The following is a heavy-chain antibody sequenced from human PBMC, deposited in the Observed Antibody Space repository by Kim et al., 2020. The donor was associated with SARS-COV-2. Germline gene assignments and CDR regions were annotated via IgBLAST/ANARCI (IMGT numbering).Heavy chain of an antibody. J-gene: IGHJ5*02. V-gene: IGHV4-39*01. CDR2: IYYSGST. CDR1: GGSISSSSYY. CDR3: ARPTGYYDSSGEHWFDP. D-gene: IGHD3-22*01. Sequence: SETLSLTCTVSGGSISSSSYYWGWIRQPPGKGLAWIGSIYYSGSTYYNPSLKRRVTISVDTTKNQFSLKLSSVTAADTAVYYCARPTGYYDSSGEHWFDPRGQGTLVTVSS.